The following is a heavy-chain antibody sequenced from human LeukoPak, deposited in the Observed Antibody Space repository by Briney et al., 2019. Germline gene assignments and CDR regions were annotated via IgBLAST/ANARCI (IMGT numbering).Heavy chain of an antibody. CDR2: FGTDGNT. V-gene: IGHV3-23*01. CDR3: ARDLHYWVVMDV. J-gene: IGHJ6*02. Sequence: QTGGSLRLSCEASGFTFSGYAVSWVRQAPGKGLEWVSGFGTDGNTHYAESVRGRFDISRDTSKTTVYLQMNSLRAEDTALYYCARDLHYWVVMDVWGQGTTVTVS. D-gene: IGHD2-8*02. CDR1: GFTFSGYA.